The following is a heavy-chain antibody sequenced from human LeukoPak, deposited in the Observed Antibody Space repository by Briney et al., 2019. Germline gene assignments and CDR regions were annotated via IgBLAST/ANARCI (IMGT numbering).Heavy chain of an antibody. D-gene: IGHD2-15*01. CDR3: ARGHTHCSGGSCYPD. CDR1: GGSFSGYY. CDR2: INHSGST. V-gene: IGHV4-34*01. Sequence: SETLSLTCAVYGGSFSGYYWSWIRQPPGKGLEWIGEINHSGSTNYNPSLKSHVTISVDTSKNQFSLKLSSVTATDTAVYYCARGHTHCSGGSCYPDWGQGTLVNVSS. J-gene: IGHJ4*02.